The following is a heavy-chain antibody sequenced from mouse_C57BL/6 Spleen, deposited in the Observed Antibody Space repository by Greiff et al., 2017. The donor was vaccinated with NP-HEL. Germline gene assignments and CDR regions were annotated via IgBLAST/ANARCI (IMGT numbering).Heavy chain of an antibody. CDR3: ARRGELGRGYFDV. J-gene: IGHJ1*03. CDR1: GYTFTSYW. D-gene: IGHD4-1*01. CDR2: IDPSDSYT. V-gene: IGHV1-50*01. Sequence: QVQLQQPGVELVKPGASVKLSCKASGYTFTSYWMQWVKQRPGQGLEWIGEIDPSDSYTNYNQKFKGKATLTVDTSSSTAYMQLSSLTSEDSAVYYCARRGELGRGYFDVWGTGTTVTVSS.